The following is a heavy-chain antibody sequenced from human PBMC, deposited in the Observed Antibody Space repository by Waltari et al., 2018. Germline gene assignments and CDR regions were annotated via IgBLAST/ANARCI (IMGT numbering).Heavy chain of an antibody. J-gene: IGHJ1*01. V-gene: IGHV3-43*01. CDR3: AKDGGYSSSWYSVEYFQH. Sequence: EVQLVESGGVVVQPGGSLRLSCAASGFTFDDYTMHWVRQAPGKGLEWVSLISWDGGSTYYADSVKGRFTISRDNSKNSLYLQMNSLRTEDTALYYCAKDGGYSSSWYSVEYFQHWGQGTLVTVSS. CDR1: GFTFDDYT. D-gene: IGHD6-13*01. CDR2: ISWDGGST.